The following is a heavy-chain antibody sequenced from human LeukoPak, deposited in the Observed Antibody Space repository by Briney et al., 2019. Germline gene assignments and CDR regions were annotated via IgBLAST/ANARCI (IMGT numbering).Heavy chain of an antibody. CDR2: ISSSTGSTV. CDR3: ARGWDSYGAFDF. D-gene: IGHD5-18*01. CDR1: GFTFSNYA. Sequence: GGSLRLSCAASGFTFSNYAMNWVRQAPGKGLEWVSYISSSTGSTVYYADSVKGRFTISRDNSKNSLYLQMNTLRAEDTAFYYCARGWDSYGAFDFWGQGTLVTVSS. V-gene: IGHV3-48*03. J-gene: IGHJ4*02.